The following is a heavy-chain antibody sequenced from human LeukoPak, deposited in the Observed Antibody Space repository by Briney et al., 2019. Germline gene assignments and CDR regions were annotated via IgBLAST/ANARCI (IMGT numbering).Heavy chain of an antibody. D-gene: IGHD3-9*01. Sequence: ASVKVSCKASGYTFTSYDVNWVRQATGQGLEWMGWMNPNSGNTGYAQKFQGRVTMTRNTSISTAYMELSSLGSEDTAVYYCARGNYDILTGTYPHYYYYYYMDVWGKGTTVTISS. CDR2: MNPNSGNT. CDR1: GYTFTSYD. J-gene: IGHJ6*03. V-gene: IGHV1-8*01. CDR3: ARGNYDILTGTYPHYYYYYYMDV.